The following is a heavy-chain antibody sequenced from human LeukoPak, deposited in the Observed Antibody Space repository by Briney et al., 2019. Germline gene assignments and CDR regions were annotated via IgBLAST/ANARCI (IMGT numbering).Heavy chain of an antibody. Sequence: PSETLSLTCAVFYGSFSGYYWSWIRQPPGKGLEWIGEINHSGSTNYNPSLRSRVTISLDTSKDQFSLKLSSVTAADTAVYYCARHGLVAARHAFDIWGQGTVVTVSS. J-gene: IGHJ3*02. D-gene: IGHD6-6*01. V-gene: IGHV4-34*01. CDR3: ARHGLVAARHAFDI. CDR1: YGSFSGYY. CDR2: INHSGST.